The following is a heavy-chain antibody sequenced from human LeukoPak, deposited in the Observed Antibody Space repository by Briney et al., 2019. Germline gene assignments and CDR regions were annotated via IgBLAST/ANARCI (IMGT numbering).Heavy chain of an antibody. CDR2: IIPIFGTA. V-gene: IGHV1-69*13. J-gene: IGHJ6*04. CDR3: ARSGEVVPAARPTRPYYYGMDV. D-gene: IGHD2-2*01. Sequence: SVTVSFKASGGTFISYAISWVRQAPGQGREWMGGIIPIFGTANYPQKFQGRGTITADESTSTAYMELSRLRSEDTAVYYCARSGEVVPAARPTRPYYYGMDVWGKGTTVTVSS. CDR1: GGTFISYA.